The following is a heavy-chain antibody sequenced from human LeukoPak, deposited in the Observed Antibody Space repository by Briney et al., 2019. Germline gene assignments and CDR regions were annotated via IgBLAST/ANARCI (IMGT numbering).Heavy chain of an antibody. Sequence: GGSLRLSCAASGFTFSSYGMHWVRQAPGKGLEWVAVISYDGSNKYYADSVKGRFTISRDNSKNTLYLQMNSLRAEDTAVYYCAKAPTAMDPEDYWGQGTLVTVSS. D-gene: IGHD5-18*01. CDR2: ISYDGSNK. CDR1: GFTFSSYG. J-gene: IGHJ4*02. CDR3: AKAPTAMDPEDY. V-gene: IGHV3-30*18.